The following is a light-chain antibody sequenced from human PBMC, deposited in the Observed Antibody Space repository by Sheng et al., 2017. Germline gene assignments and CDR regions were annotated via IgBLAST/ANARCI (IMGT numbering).Light chain of an antibody. CDR2: FTS. J-gene: IGKJ4*01. V-gene: IGKV3-15*01. CDR3: MQALQTPLT. CDR1: QNINKY. Sequence: EIVMTQSPATLSVSPGERATLSCRASQNINKYLAWYQQKPGQAPRLLMYFTSIRAAGVPARFSGSGSGTDFTLRISRVESEDVGVYYCMQALQTPLTFGGGTKVEIK.